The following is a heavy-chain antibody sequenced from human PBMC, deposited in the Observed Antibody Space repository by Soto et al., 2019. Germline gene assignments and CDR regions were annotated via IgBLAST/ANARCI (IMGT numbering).Heavy chain of an antibody. J-gene: IGHJ4*02. CDR3: AKDQYFDSYYFDY. CDR1: GFTFTAFA. V-gene: IGHV3-30*04. Sequence: QVQLVESGGGVVQPGTSLRLCCAASGFTFTAFAVHWVRQAPGKGLEWVGVIAYDGRQSRYADSEKGRHTLSRDDSKNTVFLQMNSLTTEDTAIYYCAKDQYFDSYYFDYWGQGTRVTVSS. D-gene: IGHD3-9*01. CDR2: IAYDGRQS.